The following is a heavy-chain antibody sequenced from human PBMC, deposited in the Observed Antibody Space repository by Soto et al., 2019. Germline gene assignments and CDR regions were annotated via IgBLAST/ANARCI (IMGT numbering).Heavy chain of an antibody. CDR3: ARDLERYDFWSGLVDY. CDR1: GFTFSDYY. J-gene: IGHJ4*02. Sequence: PGGSLRLSCAASGFTFSDYYMSWIRQAPGKGLEWVLYISSSGSTIYYADSVKGRFTISRDNAKNSLYLQMNSLRAEDTAVYYCARDLERYDFWSGLVDYWGQGTLVTVSS. D-gene: IGHD3-3*01. V-gene: IGHV3-11*01. CDR2: ISSSGSTI.